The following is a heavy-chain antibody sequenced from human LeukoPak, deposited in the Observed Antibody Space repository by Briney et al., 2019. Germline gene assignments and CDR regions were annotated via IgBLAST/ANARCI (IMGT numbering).Heavy chain of an antibody. CDR1: GFTFSSYS. Sequence: GGSLRLSCAATGFTFSSYSMNWVRQARGKGLEWVSSISSSSSYIYYADSVKGRFTISRDNAKNSLYLQMNSLRAEDTAVYYCARVPGGYCSGGSCYPPWGQGTLVTVSS. CDR2: ISSSSSYI. CDR3: ARVPGGYCSGGSCYPP. D-gene: IGHD2-15*01. V-gene: IGHV3-21*01. J-gene: IGHJ5*02.